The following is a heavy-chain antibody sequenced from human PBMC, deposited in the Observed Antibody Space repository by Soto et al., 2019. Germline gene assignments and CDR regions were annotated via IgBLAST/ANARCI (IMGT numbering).Heavy chain of an antibody. Sequence: GASVKVSCKASGYTFTSYGISWVRQAPGQGLEWMGWISAYNGNTNYAQKLQGRVTMTTDTSTSTAYMELRSLRSDDTAVYYCALLNNGVLSRPFDYWGQGXLVTVYS. CDR3: ALLNNGVLSRPFDY. J-gene: IGHJ4*02. D-gene: IGHD2-8*01. CDR2: ISAYNGNT. CDR1: GYTFTSYG. V-gene: IGHV1-18*04.